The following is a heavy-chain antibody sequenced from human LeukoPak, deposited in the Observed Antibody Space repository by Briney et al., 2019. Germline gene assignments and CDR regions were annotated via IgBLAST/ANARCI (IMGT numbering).Heavy chain of an antibody. V-gene: IGHV3-64*01. Sequence: QPGGSLRLSCAASGFPFSNYAMHWVRQAPGKGLEYVSGISSNGGDTYYANSVKGRFTISRDNSKNTLYLQMGSLRAEDMAMYYCASRDSSGYWGQGTLVTVSS. J-gene: IGHJ4*02. CDR3: ASRDSSGY. D-gene: IGHD3-22*01. CDR1: GFPFSNYA. CDR2: ISSNGGDT.